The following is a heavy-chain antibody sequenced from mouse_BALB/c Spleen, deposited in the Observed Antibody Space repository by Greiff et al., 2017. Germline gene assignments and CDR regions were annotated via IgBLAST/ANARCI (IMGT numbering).Heavy chain of an antibody. CDR1: GFSFSSYA. V-gene: IGHV5-6-5*01. CDR2: ISSGGST. J-gene: IGHJ3*01. CDR3: AREEGFAY. Sequence: EVNVVESGGGLVKPGGSLKLSCAASGFSFSSYAMSWVRQTPEKRLEWVASISSGGSTYYPDSVKGRFTITRDNARNLLYLQMSSLGSEDTAMYYCAREEGFAYWGQGTLVTVSA.